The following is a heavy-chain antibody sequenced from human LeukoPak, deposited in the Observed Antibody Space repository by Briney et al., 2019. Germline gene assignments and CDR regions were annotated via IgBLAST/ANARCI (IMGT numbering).Heavy chain of an antibody. J-gene: IGHJ3*02. CDR3: ALAPGAYYYDSSGYGAFDI. D-gene: IGHD3-22*01. CDR1: GGSISSYY. V-gene: IGHV4-59*01. CDR2: IYYSGST. Sequence: SETLSLTCNVSGGSISSYYWSWIRQPPGKGLEWIGYIYYSGSTNYNPSLKSRVTISVDTSKNQFSLELSSVTAADTAVYYCALAPGAYYYDSSGYGAFDIWGQGTMVTVSS.